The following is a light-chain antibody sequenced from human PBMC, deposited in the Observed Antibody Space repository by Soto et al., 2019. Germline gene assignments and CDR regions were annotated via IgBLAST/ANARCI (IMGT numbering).Light chain of an antibody. V-gene: IGLV2-14*01. CDR2: EVR. J-gene: IGLJ2*01. CDR3: AAWDDSLNGQVV. CDR1: SSDVGGYNY. Sequence: QSALTQPASVSGSPGQSITISCTGTSSDVGGYNYVSWYQQHPGKAPKLIIYEVRNRPSGVPDRFSGSKSGTSASLAISGLQSEDEADYYCAAWDDSLNGQVVFGGGTKLTVL.